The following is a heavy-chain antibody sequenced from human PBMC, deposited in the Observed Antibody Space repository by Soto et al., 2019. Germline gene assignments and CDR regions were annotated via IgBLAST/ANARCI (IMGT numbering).Heavy chain of an antibody. J-gene: IGHJ4*02. CDR3: AREETGVMGH. V-gene: IGHV3-30-3*01. CDR2: ISYDGSNK. CDR1: GFTFSSYA. Sequence: QVQLVESGGGVVQPGRSLRLSCAASGFTFSSYAMHWVRQAPGKGLEWVAVISYDGSNKYYADSVKGRFTISRDNSKNTRYLKMNSLRADDTAVDYCAREETGVMGHWGQGTLVTVSS. D-gene: IGHD7-27*01.